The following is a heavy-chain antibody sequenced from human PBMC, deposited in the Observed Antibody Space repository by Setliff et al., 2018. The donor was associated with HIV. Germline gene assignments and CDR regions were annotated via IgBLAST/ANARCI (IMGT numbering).Heavy chain of an antibody. CDR3: ARGLRQNRSNSDVFDV. V-gene: IGHV1-69*13. J-gene: IGHJ3*01. CDR1: GGTFSSYA. Sequence: GASVKVSCKASGGTFSSYAINWVRQAPGQGPEWMGGIIPIFATANYAQKFQGRVTITADESTSTAYMELSSLRSEDTAVYYCARGLRQNRSNSDVFDVWGQGTVVTVSS. D-gene: IGHD4-4*01. CDR2: IIPIFATA.